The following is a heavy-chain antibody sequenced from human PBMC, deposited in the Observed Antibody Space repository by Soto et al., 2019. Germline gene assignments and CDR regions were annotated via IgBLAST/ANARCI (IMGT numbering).Heavy chain of an antibody. D-gene: IGHD3-16*01. CDR3: VTAGGGMLAIPSDY. Sequence: SETLSLTCTVSGGSISSYYWSWIRQPPGKGLEWIGYIYYSGSTNYNPSLKSRVTISVDASKNQFSLKLSSVTAADTALYYCVTAGGGMLAIPSDYWGHGSLVTVSS. CDR2: IYYSGST. J-gene: IGHJ4*01. V-gene: IGHV4-59*01. CDR1: GGSISSYY.